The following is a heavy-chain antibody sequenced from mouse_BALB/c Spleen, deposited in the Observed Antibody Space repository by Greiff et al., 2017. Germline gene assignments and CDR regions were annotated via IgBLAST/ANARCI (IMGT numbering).Heavy chain of an antibody. CDR2: ISSGGSYT. Sequence: EVKLVESGGGLVKPGGSLKLSCAASGFTFSSYAMSWVRQSPEKRLEWVAEISSGGSYTYYPDTVTGRFTISRDNAKNTLYLEMSSLRSEDTAMYYCARVSGYRGYFDYWGQGTTLTASS. CDR3: ARVSGYRGYFDY. J-gene: IGHJ2*01. V-gene: IGHV5-9-4*01. CDR1: GFTFSSYA. D-gene: IGHD3-1*01.